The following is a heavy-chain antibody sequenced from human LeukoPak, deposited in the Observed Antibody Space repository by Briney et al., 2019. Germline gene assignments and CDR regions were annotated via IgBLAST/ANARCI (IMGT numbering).Heavy chain of an antibody. CDR3: ARALLGYSSSWAIDY. J-gene: IGHJ4*02. CDR2: INHSGST. V-gene: IGHV4-34*01. D-gene: IGHD6-13*01. CDR1: GGSFSGYY. Sequence: SETLSLTCAVYGGSFSGYYWSWIRQPPGKGLEWIGEINHSGSTNYNPSLRSRVTTSVDTSKNQFSLKLSSVTAADTAVYYCARALLGYSSSWAIDYWGQGTLVTVSS.